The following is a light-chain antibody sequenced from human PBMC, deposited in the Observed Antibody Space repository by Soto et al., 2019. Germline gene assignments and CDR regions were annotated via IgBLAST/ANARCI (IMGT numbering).Light chain of an antibody. V-gene: IGKV1-33*01. Sequence: DIQMTQSPSSLSASVVDRVTITCQASQDISNYLNWYQQKPGKAPKLLIYDASNLETGVPSRFSGSGSGTDFTFTISSLQPEDIATYYCQQYDNLPPLFGGGNKVDIK. CDR2: DAS. J-gene: IGKJ4*01. CDR3: QQYDNLPPL. CDR1: QDISNY.